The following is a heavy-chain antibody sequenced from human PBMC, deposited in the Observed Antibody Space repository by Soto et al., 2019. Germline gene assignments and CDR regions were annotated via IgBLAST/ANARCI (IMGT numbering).Heavy chain of an antibody. D-gene: IGHD4-17*01. V-gene: IGHV1-46*01. CDR1: GYTFTSYY. CDR3: ARATDYGDYVSHFDY. CDR2: INPSGGST. Sequence: GASVKVSCKSSGYTFTSYYMHWVRQAPGQGLEWMGIINPSGGSTSYAQKFQGRVTMTRDTSTSTVYMELSSLRSEDTAVYYCARATDYGDYVSHFDYWGQGPLVTVSS. J-gene: IGHJ4*02.